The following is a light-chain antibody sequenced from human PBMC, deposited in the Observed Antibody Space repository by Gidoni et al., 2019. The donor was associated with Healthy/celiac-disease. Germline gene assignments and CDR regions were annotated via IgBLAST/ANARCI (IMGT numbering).Light chain of an antibody. CDR2: GNS. V-gene: IGLV1-40*01. CDR1: SSNIGAGYD. Sequence: QSVLPQPPSVSGAPGPRVTISCTGSSSNIGAGYDVHWYQQLPGTAPKLLISGNSNRPSGVPDRFSGSKSGTSASLAITGLQAEDEADYYCQSYDSSLSGWVFGGGTKLTVL. J-gene: IGLJ2*01. CDR3: QSYDSSLSGWV.